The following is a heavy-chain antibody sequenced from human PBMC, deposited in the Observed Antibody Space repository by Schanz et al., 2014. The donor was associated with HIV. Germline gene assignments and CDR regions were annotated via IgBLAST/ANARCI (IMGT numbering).Heavy chain of an antibody. V-gene: IGHV3-9*01. CDR3: VRDRVYSFWYGYEPFDI. Sequence: VQLVESGGVLVNPGGSLRLSCAASGFTFDDYAMHWVRQAPGKGLEWVSGISWNSGSIGYAASVKGRFTISRDNAKNSVYLQMNNLRGDDTALYYCVRDRVYSFWYGYEPFDIWGQGTLVTVSS. CDR1: GFTFDDYA. D-gene: IGHD3-3*01. CDR2: ISWNSGSI. J-gene: IGHJ4*02.